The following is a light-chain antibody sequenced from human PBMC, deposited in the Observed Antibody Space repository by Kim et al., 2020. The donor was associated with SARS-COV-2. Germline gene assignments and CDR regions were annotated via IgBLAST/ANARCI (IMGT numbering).Light chain of an antibody. CDR1: SGHSSYA. CDR3: QTWGTG. V-gene: IGLV4-69*01. Sequence: LGASVKLTCTLSSGHSSYAIAWHQQQPEKGPRYLMKLNSDGSHSKGDGIPDRFSGSSSGAERYLTISSLQSEDEADYYCQTWGTGLGGGTQLTVL. CDR2: LNSDGSH. J-gene: IGLJ2*01.